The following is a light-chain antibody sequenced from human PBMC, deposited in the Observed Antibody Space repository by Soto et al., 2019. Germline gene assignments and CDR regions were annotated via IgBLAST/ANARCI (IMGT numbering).Light chain of an antibody. V-gene: IGKV3-11*01. J-gene: IGKJ4*01. Sequence: EIVLTQSPATLSLSPGERATLSCRARQSVENYLAWFQQKRGQAPRLLIYDTSNRAAGIPDRFSGSGSGTDFTLTISSLEPEDFAVYYCHQRYIWPPLTFGGGTKVEIK. CDR1: QSVENY. CDR3: HQRYIWPPLT. CDR2: DTS.